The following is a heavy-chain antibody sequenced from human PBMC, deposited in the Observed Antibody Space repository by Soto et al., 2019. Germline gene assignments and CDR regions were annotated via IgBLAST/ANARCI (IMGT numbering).Heavy chain of an antibody. CDR3: ARHVSEVTIFGVVTNPFDP. CDR1: GGSISSYY. J-gene: IGHJ5*02. V-gene: IGHV4-59*08. Sequence: PSETLSLTCTVSGGSISSYYWSWIRQPPGKGLEWIGYIYYSGSTNYNPSLKSRVTISVDTSKNQFSLKLSSVTAADTAVYYCARHVSEVTIFGVVTNPFDPWGQGTLVTVS. CDR2: IYYSGST. D-gene: IGHD3-3*01.